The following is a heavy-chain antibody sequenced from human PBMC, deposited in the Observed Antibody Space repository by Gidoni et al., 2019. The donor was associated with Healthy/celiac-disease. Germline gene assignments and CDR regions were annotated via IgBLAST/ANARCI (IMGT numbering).Heavy chain of an antibody. D-gene: IGHD2-15*01. CDR3: TTDGYCSGGSCYGIDY. CDR2: IKSKTDGGTT. CDR1: GFTFSNAW. Sequence: EVQLVESGGGLVKPGGSLRLSCEASGFTFSNAWMSLVRQAPGKGLEWVGRIKSKTDGGTTDYAAPVKGRFTISRDDSKNTLYLQMNSLKTEDTAVYYCTTDGYCSGGSCYGIDYWGQGTLVTVSS. J-gene: IGHJ4*02. V-gene: IGHV3-15*01.